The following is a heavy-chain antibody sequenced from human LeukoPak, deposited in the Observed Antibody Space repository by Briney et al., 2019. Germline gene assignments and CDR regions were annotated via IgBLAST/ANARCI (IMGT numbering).Heavy chain of an antibody. Sequence: PGGSLRLSCAASGFTFDDYAMHWVRQAPGKGLEWVSGISWNSGSIGYADSVKGRFTISRDNAKNSLYLQMNSLRAEDTALYYCAKDSSFGMATIGGHDAFDIWGQGTMVTVSS. J-gene: IGHJ3*02. CDR3: AKDSSFGMATIGGHDAFDI. CDR1: GFTFDDYA. V-gene: IGHV3-9*01. CDR2: ISWNSGSI. D-gene: IGHD5-24*01.